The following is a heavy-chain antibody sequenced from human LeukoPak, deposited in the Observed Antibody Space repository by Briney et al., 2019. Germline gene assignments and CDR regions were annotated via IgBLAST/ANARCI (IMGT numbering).Heavy chain of an antibody. J-gene: IGHJ5*02. Sequence: GSLRLSCAASGFTVSSKYMSWVRQAPGRGLEWVSVIYSDGSTYYADSVKGRFTISRDNSKNTLYLQMNSLRAEDTAVYYCARAERSYCSSTSCEDWFDPWGQGTLVTVSS. CDR1: GFTVSSKY. CDR2: IYSDGST. V-gene: IGHV3-53*01. CDR3: ARAERSYCSSTSCEDWFDP. D-gene: IGHD2-2*01.